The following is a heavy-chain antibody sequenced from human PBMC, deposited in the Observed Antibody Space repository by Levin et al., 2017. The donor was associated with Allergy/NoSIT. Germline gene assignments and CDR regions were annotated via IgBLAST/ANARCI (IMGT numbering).Heavy chain of an antibody. CDR2: IYPGDSDT. D-gene: IGHD3-10*01. J-gene: IGHJ6*02. V-gene: IGHV5-51*01. Sequence: GESLKISCKGSGYSFTNYWIDWVRQMPGKGLEWMGIIYPGDSDTRYSPTFQGQVTISADKSISTAYLQWSSLKASDTAIYYCVRQGDLGISLPGLDVWGQGTTVTVSS. CDR3: VRQGDLGISLPGLDV. CDR1: GYSFTNYW.